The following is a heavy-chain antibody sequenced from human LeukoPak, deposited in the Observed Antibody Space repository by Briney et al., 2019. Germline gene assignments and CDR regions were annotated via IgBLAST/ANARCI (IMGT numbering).Heavy chain of an antibody. CDR1: GYTLAELS. V-gene: IGHV1-24*01. J-gene: IGHJ4*02. Sequence: ASVKVSCKVSGYTLAELSMHWVRQAPGEGLEWMGGFDSEDGETIYAQKFQGRVTMTEDTSTDTAYMELSSLRSEDTAVYYCATINYDFWSGYYPPYDYWGQGTLVTVSS. CDR2: FDSEDGET. D-gene: IGHD3-3*01. CDR3: ATINYDFWSGYYPPYDY.